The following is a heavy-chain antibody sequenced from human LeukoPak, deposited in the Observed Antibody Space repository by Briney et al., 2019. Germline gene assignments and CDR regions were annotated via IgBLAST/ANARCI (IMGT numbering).Heavy chain of an antibody. CDR2: ISYDGSNK. V-gene: IGHV3-30*18. J-gene: IGHJ4*02. D-gene: IGHD1-26*01. Sequence: GGSLRLSCAASGFTFSSYWMSWVRQAPGKGLEWVAVISYDGSNKYYADSVKGRFTISRDNSKNTLYLQMNSLRAEDTAVYYCAKELVVGATWDYWGQGTLVTVSS. CDR3: AKELVVGATWDY. CDR1: GFTFSSYW.